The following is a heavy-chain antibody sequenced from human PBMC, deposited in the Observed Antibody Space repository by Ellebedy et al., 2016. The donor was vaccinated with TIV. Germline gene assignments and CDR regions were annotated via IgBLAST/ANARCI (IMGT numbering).Heavy chain of an antibody. J-gene: IGHJ3*02. Sequence: PGGSLRLSCEASGFTFSGSAMPWVRKASGKGLEWVGRIRRKANSYATAYAASVQGRFTISREDSKNTAYMQMTSLETEDTAVYYCTRELTGDAFDIWGQGTMVTVSS. CDR2: IRRKANSYAT. CDR1: GFTFSGSA. CDR3: TRELTGDAFDI. D-gene: IGHD7-27*01. V-gene: IGHV3-73*01.